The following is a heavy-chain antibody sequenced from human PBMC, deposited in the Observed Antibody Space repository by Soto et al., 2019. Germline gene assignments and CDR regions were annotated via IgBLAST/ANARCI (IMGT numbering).Heavy chain of an antibody. CDR2: IHHSGST. D-gene: IGHD3-10*01. Sequence: SETLSLTCAVYGGSFSAYYWSWIRQSPGKGLEWIGEIHHSGSTNYKPSLKSRVTISVDTSKNQFSLELRSVTAADTAVYYCVRRPAGLWLGDGCEYWSQVTLVTVSS. CDR3: VRRPAGLWLGDGCEY. CDR1: GGSFSAYY. J-gene: IGHJ4*02. V-gene: IGHV4-34*01.